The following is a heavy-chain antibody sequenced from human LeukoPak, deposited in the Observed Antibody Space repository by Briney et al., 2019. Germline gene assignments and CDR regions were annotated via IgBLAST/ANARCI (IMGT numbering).Heavy chain of an antibody. CDR3: AKPGIQLWLPNYFDY. CDR1: GFTFSSYA. CDR2: ISGSGGST. D-gene: IGHD5-18*01. J-gene: IGHJ4*02. V-gene: IGHV3-23*01. Sequence: GGSLRLSCAASGFTFSSYAMSWVRQAPGKGLEWVSAISGSGGSTYYADSVKGRFTISRDNSKNTLYLQMNSLRADDTAVYYCAKPGIQLWLPNYFDYWGQGTLVTVSS.